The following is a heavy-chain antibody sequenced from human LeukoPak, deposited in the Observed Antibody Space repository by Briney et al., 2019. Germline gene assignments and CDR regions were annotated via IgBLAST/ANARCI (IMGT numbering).Heavy chain of an antibody. Sequence: PSETLSLTCTVSGGSISSYYWSWIRQPPGKGLEWIGYIYYSGSTNYNPSLKSRVTISVDTSKNQFSLKLSSVTAADTAVYYCARDGTSYDSSALDYWGQGALVTVSS. J-gene: IGHJ4*02. D-gene: IGHD3-22*01. CDR1: GGSISSYY. CDR3: ARDGTSYDSSALDY. CDR2: IYYSGST. V-gene: IGHV4-59*01.